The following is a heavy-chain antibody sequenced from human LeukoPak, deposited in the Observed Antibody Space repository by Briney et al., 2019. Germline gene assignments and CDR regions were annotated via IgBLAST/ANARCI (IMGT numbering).Heavy chain of an antibody. J-gene: IGHJ4*02. V-gene: IGHV3-49*04. D-gene: IGHD1-26*01. CDR2: IRTKAYGGTT. Sequence: GGSLGLSCTASGFTFGDYAMSWVRQAPGKGLEWVGFIRTKAYGGTTEYAASVKGRFTISRDDSKSIVYLQMNSLKTEDTAVYYCARELSGSYYDFDYWGQGTLVTVSS. CDR3: ARELSGSYYDFDY. CDR1: GFTFGDYA.